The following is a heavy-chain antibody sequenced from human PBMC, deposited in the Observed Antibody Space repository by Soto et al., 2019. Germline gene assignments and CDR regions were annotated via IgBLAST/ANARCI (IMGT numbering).Heavy chain of an antibody. CDR3: ARDYYYYGMDV. Sequence: GGSLRLSCAASGFTFSTYAMSWVRQAPGKGLEWVANIKQDGSETYYVDSVKGRFTISRDNAKNSLYLQMNSLRAEDTAVYYCARDYYYYGMDVWGQGTTVTVSS. CDR1: GFTFSTYA. J-gene: IGHJ6*02. V-gene: IGHV3-7*05. CDR2: IKQDGSET.